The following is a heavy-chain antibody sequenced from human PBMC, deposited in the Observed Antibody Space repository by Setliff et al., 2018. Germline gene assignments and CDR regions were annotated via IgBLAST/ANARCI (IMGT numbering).Heavy chain of an antibody. Sequence: SETLSLTCTVSGGSISSSTYYWGWIRQPPGKGLEWIGEINHSGSTNYNPSLKSRVTISVDTSKNQFSLKLSSVTAADTAVYYCARGGYSRGPPVYYFDYWGQGTLVTVSS. CDR2: INHSGST. CDR1: GGSISSSTYY. V-gene: IGHV4-39*07. D-gene: IGHD5-12*01. CDR3: ARGGYSRGPPVYYFDY. J-gene: IGHJ4*02.